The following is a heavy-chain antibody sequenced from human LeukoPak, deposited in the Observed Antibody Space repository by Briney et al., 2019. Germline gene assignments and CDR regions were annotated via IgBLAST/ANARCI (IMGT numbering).Heavy chain of an antibody. D-gene: IGHD3-9*01. CDR2: MYHSGST. CDR1: GGSISSGGYS. J-gene: IGHJ4*02. V-gene: IGHV4-30-2*01. Sequence: PSETLSLTCAVSGGSISSGGYSWSWVRQPPGKGLEWIGYMYHSGSTYYSPSLKSRVTISVDRSNNQFSLKLSSVTAADPAVYYCASQYYDILTGYNYFDYWGQGTLVTVSS. CDR3: ASQYYDILTGYNYFDY.